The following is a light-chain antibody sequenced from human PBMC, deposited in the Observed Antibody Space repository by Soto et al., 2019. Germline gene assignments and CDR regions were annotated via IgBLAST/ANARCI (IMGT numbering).Light chain of an antibody. J-gene: IGKJ1*01. CDR3: QQYNSYST. V-gene: IGKV1-5*01. CDR1: QSISSW. CDR2: DAS. Sequence: DIQMTQSPSTLSASVGDRVTITCRASQSISSWLAWYQQKPGKAPKLLIYDASSVESGVPSRFGGSGSGTEFTLTTSTLQPDDFATYYDQQYNSYSTFGKGTKVESK.